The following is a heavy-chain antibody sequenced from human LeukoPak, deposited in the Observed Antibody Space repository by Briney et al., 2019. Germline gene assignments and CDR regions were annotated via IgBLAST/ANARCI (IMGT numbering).Heavy chain of an antibody. Sequence: SETLSLTCTVSGGSISGNYWSWIRQSAGKGLEWIGRIYSGGTTNYNPSLKSRLTMSVDTSKNQFSLKLSSVTAADTAVYYCARAGERLDYVWGSYRFDYWGQGTLVTVSS. D-gene: IGHD3-16*02. CDR3: ARAGERLDYVWGSYRFDY. CDR1: GGSISGNY. V-gene: IGHV4-4*07. CDR2: IYSGGTT. J-gene: IGHJ4*02.